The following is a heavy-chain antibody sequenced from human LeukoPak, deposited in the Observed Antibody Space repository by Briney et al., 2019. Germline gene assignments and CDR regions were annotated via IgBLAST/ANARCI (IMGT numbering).Heavy chain of an antibody. V-gene: IGHV3-49*03. CDR3: TRELWPSGSYYFDY. CDR1: GFTFGDYA. D-gene: IGHD1-26*01. CDR2: IRGKAYGGTT. J-gene: IGHJ4*02. Sequence: GGSLRLSCTASGFTFGDYAMSWFRQAPGKGLEWVGFIRGKAYGGTTEYAASVKGRFTISRDDSKSIAYLQMNSLKTEDTAVYYCTRELWPSGSYYFDYWGQGTLVTVSS.